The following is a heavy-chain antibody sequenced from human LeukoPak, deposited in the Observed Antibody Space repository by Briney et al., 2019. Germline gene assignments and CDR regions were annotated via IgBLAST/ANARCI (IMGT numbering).Heavy chain of an antibody. J-gene: IGHJ4*02. CDR3: ARGLSYYYDSSGYYSRGYFDY. CDR1: GGSVRRGNYY. CDR2: IYTSGTT. Sequence: SETLSLTCTVSGGSVRRGNYYWTWIRQPAGSGLEWIGRIYTSGTTDYNPSLRTRVTISVDASRNQFSLNLSSVTAADTAVYYCARGLSYYYDSSGYYSRGYFDYWGQGTLVTVSS. D-gene: IGHD3-22*01. V-gene: IGHV4-61*02.